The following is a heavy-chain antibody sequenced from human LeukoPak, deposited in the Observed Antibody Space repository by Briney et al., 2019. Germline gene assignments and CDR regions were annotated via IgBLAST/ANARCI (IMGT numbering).Heavy chain of an antibody. CDR2: IKQDGSEK. CDR3: ARDSDWFDP. Sequence: GGSLRLSCAASGFTFTNYWMSWVRQAPGKGLELVANIKQDGSEKYYVDSVKGRFTISRDNAKNSLYLQMNSLRAEDTAVYYCARDSDWFDPWGQGTLVTVSS. V-gene: IGHV3-7*01. J-gene: IGHJ5*02. CDR1: GFTFTNYW.